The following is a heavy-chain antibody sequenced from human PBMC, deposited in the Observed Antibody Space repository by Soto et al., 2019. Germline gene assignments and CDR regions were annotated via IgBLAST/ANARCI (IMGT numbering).Heavy chain of an antibody. CDR2: IDHSGYT. Sequence: PSETLSLTCAVYGGSFSGYYWHWIRQPPGKGLERIGEIDHSGYTNYNPSLKSRVTISVDTSKNQFSLRLTSVTAADTAVDCCARVRDWFDPWGQGTLVTVSS. D-gene: IGHD3-3*01. V-gene: IGHV4-34*01. J-gene: IGHJ5*02. CDR1: GGSFSGYY. CDR3: ARVRDWFDP.